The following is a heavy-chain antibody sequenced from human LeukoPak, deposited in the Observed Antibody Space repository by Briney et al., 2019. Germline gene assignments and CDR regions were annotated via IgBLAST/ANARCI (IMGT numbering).Heavy chain of an antibody. Sequence: PGGSLRLSCAASGFTFSSYSMNWVRPAPRKGLDWVSSISSSRTNIYYADSVKGRFSISRDNAKHSLYLQMTSLRAEDTGLCYCPGRIAGAEPHDYCYGMDVWGQGTTVTASS. CDR2: ISSSRTNI. J-gene: IGHJ6*01. CDR1: GFTFSSYS. D-gene: IGHD6-13*01. V-gene: IGHV3-21*01. CDR3: PGRIAGAEPHDYCYGMDV.